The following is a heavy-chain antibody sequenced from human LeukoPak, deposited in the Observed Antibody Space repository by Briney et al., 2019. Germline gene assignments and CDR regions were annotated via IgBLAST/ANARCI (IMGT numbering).Heavy chain of an antibody. CDR3: AKGGYYERPWYFDY. CDR2: ISFDGTNK. CDR1: GFSFSNYD. J-gene: IGHJ4*02. Sequence: GGSLRLSCAASGFSFSNYDMSWVRQAPGKGLEWVAVISFDGTNKFYADSVKGRFTISRDNSKNALYLQMNSLRAEDTAVYYCAKGGYYERPWYFDYWGQGTLVTVSS. V-gene: IGHV3-30*18. D-gene: IGHD3-22*01.